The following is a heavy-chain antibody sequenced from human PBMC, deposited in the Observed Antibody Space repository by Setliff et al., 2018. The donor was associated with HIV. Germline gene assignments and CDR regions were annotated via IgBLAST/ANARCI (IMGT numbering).Heavy chain of an antibody. CDR3: ARLRITMIMMLNYFDY. CDR2: IYSSGTT. CDR1: GVSISDHY. J-gene: IGHJ4*02. Sequence: SETLSLTCFVSGVSISDHYWGWIRQPPGKGLEWIGYIYSSGTTQYNPSVESRVTMSLDTSRDQFSLKLRSVTAADTAVYFCARLRITMIMMLNYFDYWGQGTLVTVSS. D-gene: IGHD3-22*01. V-gene: IGHV4-4*09.